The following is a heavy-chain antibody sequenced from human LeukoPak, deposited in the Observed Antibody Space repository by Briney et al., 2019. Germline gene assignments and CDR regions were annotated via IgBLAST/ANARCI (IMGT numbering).Heavy chain of an antibody. V-gene: IGHV4-59*01. CDR1: GGSISSYY. J-gene: IGHJ3*02. D-gene: IGHD1-26*01. CDR2: IYYSGST. Sequence: SETLSLTCTVSGGSISSYYWSWIRQAPGKGLEWIGFIYYSGSTNYNPSLKSRVLISVDTSKNHFSLNLTSVTAADTAVYYCARGLVGSTRGVFDIWGQGTMVTVSS. CDR3: ARGLVGSTRGVFDI.